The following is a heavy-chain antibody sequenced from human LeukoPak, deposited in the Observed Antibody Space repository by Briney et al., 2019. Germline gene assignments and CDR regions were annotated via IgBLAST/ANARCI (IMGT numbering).Heavy chain of an antibody. CDR3: ARGYCSSTSCYVFWFDP. CDR2: INHSGST. J-gene: IGHJ5*02. CDR1: GGSFSGYY. D-gene: IGHD2-2*01. Sequence: SETLSPTCADYGGSFSGYYWSWIRQSPGKGLEWIGEINHSGSTNYNPSLKSRVTISVDTSKNQFSLKLSSVTAADTAVYYCARGYCSSTSCYVFWFDPWGQGTLVTVSS. V-gene: IGHV4-34*01.